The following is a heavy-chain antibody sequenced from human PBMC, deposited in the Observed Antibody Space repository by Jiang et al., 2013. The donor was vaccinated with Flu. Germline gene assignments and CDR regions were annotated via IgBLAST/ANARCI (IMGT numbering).Heavy chain of an antibody. J-gene: IGHJ4*02. Sequence: GSGLVKPSETLSLTCTVSGGSISGFYWSWIRQPAGKGLEWIGRIFTSGGTNYNPSLKSRVTMSVDTSKNQFSLKLSSVTAADTAVYYCARFNGYKSGFDYWGQGTLVTVSS. D-gene: IGHD3-22*01. CDR1: GGSISGFY. CDR2: IFTSGGT. CDR3: ARFNGYKSGFDY. V-gene: IGHV4-4*07.